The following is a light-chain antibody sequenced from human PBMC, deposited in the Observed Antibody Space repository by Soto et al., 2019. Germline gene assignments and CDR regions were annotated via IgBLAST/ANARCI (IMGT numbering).Light chain of an antibody. CDR2: GAS. CDR1: QSVTSD. CDR3: QQYNNRPPT. J-gene: IGKJ1*01. Sequence: EILMTQSPATLSVSPGERATLSCRASQSVTSDLAWYQHKPGQAPRLLISGASTRATGIPARFSGSGSGAYFPLTISSLQSEDFAAYYCQQYNNRPPTFGQGTKVKIK. V-gene: IGKV3-15*01.